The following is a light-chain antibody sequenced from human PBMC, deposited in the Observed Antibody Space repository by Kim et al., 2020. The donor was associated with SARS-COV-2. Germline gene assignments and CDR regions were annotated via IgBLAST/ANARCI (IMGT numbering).Light chain of an antibody. CDR3: NSRDTNDIVL. CDR1: SLRSYY. V-gene: IGLV3-19*01. Sequence: SSELTQDPAVSVALGQTVRITCQGDSLRSYYATWYQQKPGQVPILPIYGKNNRPSGIPDRFSGSSSGNTASLTITGTQAGDEADYYCNSRDTNDIVLFGG. J-gene: IGLJ2*01. CDR2: GKN.